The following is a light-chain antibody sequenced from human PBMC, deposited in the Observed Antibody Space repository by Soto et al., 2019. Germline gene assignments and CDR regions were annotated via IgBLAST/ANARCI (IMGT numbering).Light chain of an antibody. CDR3: QQYDTYPWT. V-gene: IGKV1-5*03. Sequence: DIQMTQSPSTLSASVRDRVTITCRASQSINSWLAWYQQKSGRAPKLLIHKASSLESGVPSRFSGSESGTEFTLTISSLQPDDFVTYYCQQYDTYPWTFGQGTKVEIK. CDR1: QSINSW. CDR2: KAS. J-gene: IGKJ1*01.